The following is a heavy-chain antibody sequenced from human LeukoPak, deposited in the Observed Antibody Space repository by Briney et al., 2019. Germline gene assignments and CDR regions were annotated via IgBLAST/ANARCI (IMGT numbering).Heavy chain of an antibody. CDR2: IIPIFGTA. CDR3: ARVLWGGNEGFDY. V-gene: IGHV1-69*13. CDR1: GGTFSSYA. D-gene: IGHD4-23*01. J-gene: IGHJ4*02. Sequence: SVKVSCKASGGTFSSYAISWVRRAPGQGLEWMGGIIPIFGTANYAQKFQGRVTITADESTSTAYMELSSLRSEDTAVYYCARVLWGGNEGFDYWGQGTLVTVSS.